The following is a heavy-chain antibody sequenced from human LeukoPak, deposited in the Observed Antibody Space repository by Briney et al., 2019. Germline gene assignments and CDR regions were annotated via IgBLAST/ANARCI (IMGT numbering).Heavy chain of an antibody. CDR2: ISAYNGNT. CDR1: GYTFTSYG. V-gene: IGHV1-18*01. J-gene: IGHJ4*02. Sequence: ASVKVSCKASGYTFTSYGISWVRQAPGQGLEWMGWISAYNGNTNYAQKLPGRVTMTTDTSTSTAYMELRSLRSDDTAIYYCARAKPSYYYDSSGYYLPAPYFDYWGQGTLVTVSS. D-gene: IGHD3-22*01. CDR3: ARAKPSYYYDSSGYYLPAPYFDY.